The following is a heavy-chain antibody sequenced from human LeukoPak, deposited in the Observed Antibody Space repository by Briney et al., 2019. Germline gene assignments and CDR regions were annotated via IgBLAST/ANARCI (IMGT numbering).Heavy chain of an antibody. CDR2: ISGSGGST. V-gene: IGHV3-23*01. CDR3: AKVGAGYCSGGTCYCDY. J-gene: IGHJ4*02. D-gene: IGHD2-15*01. CDR1: GFTFSSYA. Sequence: AGGSLRLSRAASGFTFSSYAMSWVRQAPGKGLEWVSAISGSGGSTYYADSVKGRFTISRDNSKNTLYLQVNSLRAEDTAVYYCAKVGAGYCSGGTCYCDYWGQGTLVTVSS.